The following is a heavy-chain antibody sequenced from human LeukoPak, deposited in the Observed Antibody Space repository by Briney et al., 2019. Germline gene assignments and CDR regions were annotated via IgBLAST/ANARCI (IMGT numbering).Heavy chain of an antibody. D-gene: IGHD2-15*01. CDR2: INPNSGGT. V-gene: IGHV1-2*04. CDR3: ARGGRRGYCSGGSCDEGFDY. J-gene: IGHJ4*02. CDR1: GYTFTGYY. Sequence: ASVKVSCKASGYTFTGYYMHWVRQAPGQGLEWMGWINPNSGGTNYAQKFQGWVTMTRDTSISTAYMELSRLRSDDTAVYYCARGGRRGYCSGGSCDEGFDYWGQGTLVTVSS.